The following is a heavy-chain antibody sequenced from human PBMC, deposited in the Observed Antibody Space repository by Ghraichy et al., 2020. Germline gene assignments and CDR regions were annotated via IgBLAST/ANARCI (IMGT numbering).Heavy chain of an antibody. V-gene: IGHV3-23*01. J-gene: IGHJ4*02. CDR2: ISGSGGST. CDR3: AKGGYDYVWGSYRSVDYFDY. CDR1: GFTFSSYA. Sequence: GGSLRLSCAASGFTFSSYAMSWVRQAPGKGLEWVSAISGSGGSTYYADSVKGRFTISRDNSKNTLYLQMNSLRAEDTAVYYCAKGGYDYVWGSYRSVDYFDYWGQGTLVTVSS. D-gene: IGHD3-16*02.